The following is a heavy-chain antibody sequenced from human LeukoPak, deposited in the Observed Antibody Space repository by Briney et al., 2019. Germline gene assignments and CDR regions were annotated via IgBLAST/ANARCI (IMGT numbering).Heavy chain of an antibody. Sequence: GGSLRLSCAASGFTFSSYSMNWVRQAPGKGLEWVSSISSSSSYIYYADSVKGRFTISRDNAKNSLYLQMNSLRAEDTAVYYCARDFRGYSYGSSMDYWGQGTLVTVSS. J-gene: IGHJ4*02. D-gene: IGHD5-18*01. CDR2: ISSSSSYI. CDR3: ARDFRGYSYGSSMDY. V-gene: IGHV3-21*01. CDR1: GFTFSSYS.